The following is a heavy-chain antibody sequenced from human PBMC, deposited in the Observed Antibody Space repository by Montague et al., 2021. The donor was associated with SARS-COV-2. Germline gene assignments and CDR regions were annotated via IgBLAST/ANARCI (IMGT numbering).Heavy chain of an antibody. Sequence: SLSLTCTVSGGSISSGGYYWSWIRQHPGKGLEWIGYIYYSGRTYYNPSLKSRLTISLDTSKNRYYLKLSSVTAADTAMYYCARERVVVPTTTNWFDPWGQGTLVTVSS. CDR2: IYYSGRT. J-gene: IGHJ5*02. V-gene: IGHV4-31*03. D-gene: IGHD2-2*01. CDR3: ARERVVVPTTTNWFDP. CDR1: GGSISSGGYY.